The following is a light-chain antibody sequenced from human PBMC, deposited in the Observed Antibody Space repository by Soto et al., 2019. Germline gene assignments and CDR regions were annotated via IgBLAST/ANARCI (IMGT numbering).Light chain of an antibody. CDR1: ETISTD. J-gene: IGKJ1*01. CDR2: AAS. CDR3: HQYHLWPWT. V-gene: IGKV1-39*01. Sequence: DIQMTQSPSTLSGSVGDRVTITCRASETISTDLNWYQQKPGKAPKVLIYAASSLQSGVPSRFSGSGSGTDFTLTISSLQPEDFAVYYCHQYHLWPWTFGQGTKVDIK.